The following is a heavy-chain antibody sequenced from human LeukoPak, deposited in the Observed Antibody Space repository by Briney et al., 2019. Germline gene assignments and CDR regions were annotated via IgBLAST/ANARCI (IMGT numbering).Heavy chain of an antibody. Sequence: PSETLSLTCAISGGSIPSYYWSWIRQTPGKGLEWIGYLFYSGSTNYNPSLKGRITMSTDTSKNEFPLKLRSVTAADTAVYYCARGAYSNYLSVDYWGQGILVTVSS. D-gene: IGHD4-11*01. V-gene: IGHV4-59*01. J-gene: IGHJ4*02. CDR3: ARGAYSNYLSVDY. CDR1: GGSIPSYY. CDR2: LFYSGST.